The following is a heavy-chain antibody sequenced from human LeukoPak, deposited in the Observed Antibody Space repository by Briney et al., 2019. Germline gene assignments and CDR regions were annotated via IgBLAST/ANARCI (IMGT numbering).Heavy chain of an antibody. CDR3: ARGNWNYVGYYGMDV. J-gene: IGHJ6*02. CDR1: GYTFTSYD. Sequence: ASVKVSCTASGYTFTSYDINWVRQATGQGLEWMGWMNPNSGNTGYAQKFQGRVTMTRNTSISTAYMELSSLRSEDTAVYYCARGNWNYVGYYGMDVWGQGTTVTVSS. V-gene: IGHV1-8*01. CDR2: MNPNSGNT. D-gene: IGHD1-7*01.